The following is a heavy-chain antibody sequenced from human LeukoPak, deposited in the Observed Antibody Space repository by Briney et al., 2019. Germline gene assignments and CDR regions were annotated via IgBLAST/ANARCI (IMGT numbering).Heavy chain of an antibody. CDR2: INPNSGGT. V-gene: IGHV1-2*02. J-gene: IGHJ4*02. CDR3: ARPSIAAAGTHY. D-gene: IGHD6-13*01. CDR1: GYTFTGYY. Sequence: ASVKVSCKASGYTFTGYYMHWVRQAPGQGLEWMGWINPNSGGTNYAQKFQGRVTMTRDTSISTAYMELSRLRSDDTAVYYCARPSIAAAGTHYWGQGTLVTVSS.